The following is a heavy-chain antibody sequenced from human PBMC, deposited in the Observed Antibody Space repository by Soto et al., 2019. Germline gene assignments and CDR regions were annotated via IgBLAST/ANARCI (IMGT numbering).Heavy chain of an antibody. V-gene: IGHV1-8*01. CDR1: GYSFTRYY. CDR2: MNPNSGNT. D-gene: IGHD6-25*01. CDR3: ARDLAGRIDY. Sequence: ASVKVSCKASGYSFTRYYTNWVRQATGQGLEWMGWMNPNSGNTGYAQKFQGRVTMTRNTSISTAYMELSSLRSEDTAVYYCARDLAGRIDYWGRGTLVTVSS. J-gene: IGHJ4*02.